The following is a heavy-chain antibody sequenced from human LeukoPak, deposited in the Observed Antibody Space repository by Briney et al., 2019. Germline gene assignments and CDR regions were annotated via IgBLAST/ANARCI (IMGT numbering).Heavy chain of an antibody. J-gene: IGHJ5*02. CDR1: GGSISSYY. CDR2: IYYSGST. V-gene: IGHV4-39*02. D-gene: IGHD2-2*01. CDR3: AREHDIVVVPAAPTNWFDP. Sequence: PSETLSLTCTVSGGSISSYYWSWLRQPPGKGLEWIGSIYYSGSTYYNPSLKSRVTISVDTSKNHFSLKLSSVTAADTAVYYCAREHDIVVVPAAPTNWFDPWGQGTLVTVSS.